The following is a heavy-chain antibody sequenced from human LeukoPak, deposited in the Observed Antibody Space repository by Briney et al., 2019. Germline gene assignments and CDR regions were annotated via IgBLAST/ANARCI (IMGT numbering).Heavy chain of an antibody. V-gene: IGHV1-69*04. D-gene: IGHD2-8*01. CDR1: GGTFSSYA. Sequence: GASVKVSCKASGGTFSSYAISWVRQAPGQGLGWMGRIISILGIANYAQKFQGRVTITADKSTSTAYMELSSLRSEDTAVYYCARDLNNEYGMDVWGQGTTVTVSS. CDR2: IISILGIA. CDR3: ARDLNNEYGMDV. J-gene: IGHJ6*02.